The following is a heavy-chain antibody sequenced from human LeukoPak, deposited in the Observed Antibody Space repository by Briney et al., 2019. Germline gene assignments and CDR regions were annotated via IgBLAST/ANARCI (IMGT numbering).Heavy chain of an antibody. V-gene: IGHV3-30-3*01. J-gene: IGHJ6*02. CDR2: ISYDGSNK. D-gene: IGHD2-15*01. CDR1: GFTFSSYT. CDR3: AKDRLQFYYYYTMDV. Sequence: PGGSLRLSCAASGFTFSSYTMNWVRQAPGKGLEWVAVISYDGSNKYYADSVKGRFTISRDNSKNTPYLQMNSLRAEDTAVYYCAKDRLQFYYYYTMDVWGQGTTVTVSS.